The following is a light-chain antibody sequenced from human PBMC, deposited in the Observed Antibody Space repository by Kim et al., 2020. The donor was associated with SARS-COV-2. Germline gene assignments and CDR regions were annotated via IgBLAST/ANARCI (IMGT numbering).Light chain of an antibody. CDR2: DVS. CDR3: CSYAENYTHVI. V-gene: IGLV2-11*01. J-gene: IGLJ2*01. CDR1: SSDVGVYNH. Sequence: SVSISCTGTSSDVGVYNHVSWYQQHPGKAPKLMIYDVSKRPSGVPGRFSGSKSGNTASLTISGLQAEDEADYYCCSYAENYTHVIFGGGTKLTVL.